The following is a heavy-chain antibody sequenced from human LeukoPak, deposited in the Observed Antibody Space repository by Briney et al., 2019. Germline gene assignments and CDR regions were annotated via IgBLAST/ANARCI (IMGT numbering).Heavy chain of an antibody. CDR2: IYYSGST. D-gene: IGHD1-26*01. CDR3: ARDRVGLNWFDP. Sequence: PSETLPLTCTVSGGSISSYYWSWIRQPPGKGLEWIGYIYYSGSTNYNPSLKSRVTISVDTSKHQFSLKLSSVTAADTAVYYCARDRVGLNWFDPWGQGTLVTVSS. V-gene: IGHV4-59*01. J-gene: IGHJ5*02. CDR1: GGSISSYY.